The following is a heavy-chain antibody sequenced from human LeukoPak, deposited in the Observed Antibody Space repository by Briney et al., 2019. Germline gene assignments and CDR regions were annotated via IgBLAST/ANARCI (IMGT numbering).Heavy chain of an antibody. CDR3: ARRSSYYYDSSGYYLRRNYFDY. CDR1: GGSISGYY. Sequence: PSETLSLTCTVSGGSISGYYWSWLRQPPGKGLEWIGEINHSGSNNYNPSLKRRVTISVDTSKNQFSLKLSSVTAADTAVYYCARRSSYYYDSSGYYLRRNYFDYWGQGTLVTVSS. CDR2: INHSGSN. D-gene: IGHD3-22*01. V-gene: IGHV4-34*01. J-gene: IGHJ4*02.